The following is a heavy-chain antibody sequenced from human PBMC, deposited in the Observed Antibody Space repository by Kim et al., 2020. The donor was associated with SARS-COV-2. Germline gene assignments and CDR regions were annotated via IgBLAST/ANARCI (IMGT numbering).Heavy chain of an antibody. CDR3: ARDRGGYSSSWSRFDY. V-gene: IGHV4-31*03. CDR1: GGSISSGGYY. CDR2: IYYSGST. J-gene: IGHJ4*02. D-gene: IGHD6-13*01. Sequence: SETLSLTCTVSGGSISSGGYYWSWIRQHPGKGLEWIGYIYYSGSTYYNPSLKSRVTISVDTSKNQFSLKLSSVTAADTAVYYCARDRGGYSSSWSRFDYWGQGTLGTVSS.